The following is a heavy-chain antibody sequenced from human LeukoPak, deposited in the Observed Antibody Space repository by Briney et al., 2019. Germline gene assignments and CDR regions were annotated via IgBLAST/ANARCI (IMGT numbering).Heavy chain of an antibody. CDR3: ARDRRQQLPPYFDY. CDR1: EGTFSSYA. CDR2: IIPIFGTA. Sequence: GASVKVSCKASEGTFSSYAISWVRQAPGQGLEWMGGIIPIFGTANYAQKFQGRVTITADESTSTAYMELRSLRSDDTAVYYCARDRRQQLPPYFDYWGQGTLVTVSS. D-gene: IGHD6-13*01. J-gene: IGHJ4*02. V-gene: IGHV1-69*13.